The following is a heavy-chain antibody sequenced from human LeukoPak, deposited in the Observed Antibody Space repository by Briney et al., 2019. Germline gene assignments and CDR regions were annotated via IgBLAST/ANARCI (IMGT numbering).Heavy chain of an antibody. CDR2: IYYSGST. CDR1: GGSISSGGYY. D-gene: IGHD3-10*01. CDR3: ARGRGYYYGSGTSTWFDP. Sequence: PSETLSLTCTVSGGSISSGGYYWSWIRQHPGKGLEWIGYIYYSGSTYYNPSLKSRVTISVDTSKNQFSLKLSSVTAADTAVYYCARGRGYYYGSGTSTWFDPWGQGTLVTVSS. V-gene: IGHV4-31*03. J-gene: IGHJ5*02.